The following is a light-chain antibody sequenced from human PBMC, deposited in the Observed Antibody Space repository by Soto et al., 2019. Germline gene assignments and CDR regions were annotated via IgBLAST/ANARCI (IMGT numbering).Light chain of an antibody. CDR3: QQYDNWYT. J-gene: IGKJ2*01. V-gene: IGKV3-15*01. CDR2: GAS. Sequence: EIVMAQSPATLSVSPGERATLSCRASQSVNRNLAWYQQKPGQAPRLLIYGASTRATGIADRFSGSGSGTEFTLTISILQSEDFAVYYCQQYDNWYTFGQGTKLEIK. CDR1: QSVNRN.